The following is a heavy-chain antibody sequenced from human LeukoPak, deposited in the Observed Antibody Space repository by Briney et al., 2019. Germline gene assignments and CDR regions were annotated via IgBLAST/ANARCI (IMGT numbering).Heavy chain of an antibody. Sequence: GGSLRLSCAASGFTFSDYYMSWIRQAPGKGLEWVSYISSSSSYTNYADSVKGRFTISRDNAKNSLYLQMNSLRAEDTAVYYCARAYYYDSSGSSDYWGQGTLVTVSS. J-gene: IGHJ4*02. V-gene: IGHV3-11*03. CDR3: ARAYYYDSSGSSDY. CDR1: GFTFSDYY. CDR2: ISSSSSYT. D-gene: IGHD3-22*01.